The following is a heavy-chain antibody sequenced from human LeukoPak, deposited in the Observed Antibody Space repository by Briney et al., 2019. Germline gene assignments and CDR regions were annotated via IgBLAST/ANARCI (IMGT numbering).Heavy chain of an antibody. CDR3: ARDLREDPYYFDY. Sequence: SETLSHTCTVSGGSISGYYWSWIRQPPGKGLEWIGNIYHSGSISYNPSLKSRVTISVDTSKNQFSLKLSSVTAADTAVYYCARDLREDPYYFDYWGQGTLVTVSS. J-gene: IGHJ4*02. CDR2: IYHSGSI. D-gene: IGHD5/OR15-5a*01. V-gene: IGHV4-59*01. CDR1: GGSISGYY.